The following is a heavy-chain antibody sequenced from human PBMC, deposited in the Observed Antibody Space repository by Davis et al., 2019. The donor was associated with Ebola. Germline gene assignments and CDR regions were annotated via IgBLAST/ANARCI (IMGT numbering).Heavy chain of an antibody. CDR3: ARSITMVQGATYFDY. Sequence: AASVKVSCKASGYTFTSYDINWVRQATGQGLEWMGWMNPNSGNTGYAQKFQGRVTMTRNTSISTAYMELRSLRSDDTAVYYCARSITMVQGATYFDYWGQGTLVTVSS. J-gene: IGHJ4*02. V-gene: IGHV1-8*01. D-gene: IGHD3-10*01. CDR1: GYTFTSYD. CDR2: MNPNSGNT.